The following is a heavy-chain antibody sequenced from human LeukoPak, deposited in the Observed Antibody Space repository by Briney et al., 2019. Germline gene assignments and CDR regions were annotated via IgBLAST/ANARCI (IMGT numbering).Heavy chain of an antibody. D-gene: IGHD5-12*01. J-gene: IGHJ4*02. CDR1: GFTFSSYA. Sequence: GGSLRLSGAASGFTFSSYAMSWVRQAPGKGLEWVSAISGSGGSTYYADPVKGRFTFSRDNSKNTLYLQMNSLRAEDTAVYYCVRDGGVSGYDLLDYWGQGTLVTVSS. CDR3: VRDGGVSGYDLLDY. V-gene: IGHV3-23*01. CDR2: ISGSGGST.